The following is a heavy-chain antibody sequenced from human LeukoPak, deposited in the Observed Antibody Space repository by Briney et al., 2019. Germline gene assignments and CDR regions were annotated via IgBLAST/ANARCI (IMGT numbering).Heavy chain of an antibody. CDR2: IYTSGST. V-gene: IGHV4-61*02. J-gene: IGHJ5*02. D-gene: IGHD3-22*01. Sequence: SQTLSLTCTVSGGSISSGSYYWSWIRQPAGKGLEWIGRIYTSGSTNYNPSLKSRVTKSVDTTKNQFSLKLSSVTAADTAVYYCAREGHDYYDSSGYYGRNWFDPWGQGTLVTVSS. CDR3: AREGHDYYDSSGYYGRNWFDP. CDR1: GGSISSGSYY.